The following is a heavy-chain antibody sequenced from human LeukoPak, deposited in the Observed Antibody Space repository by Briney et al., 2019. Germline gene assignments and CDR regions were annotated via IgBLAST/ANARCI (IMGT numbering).Heavy chain of an antibody. Sequence: ASVKVSCKASGYTFTSDDINWVRQATGQGLEWMGWMNPNSGNTGHAQKFQGRVTITRNTSISTAYMELSSLTFEDTAVYYCARVHRRCSSTSCYRAAWFDPWGQGTLVTVSS. CDR2: MNPNSGNT. CDR1: GYTFTSDD. V-gene: IGHV1-8*03. J-gene: IGHJ5*02. CDR3: ARVHRRCSSTSCYRAAWFDP. D-gene: IGHD2-2*02.